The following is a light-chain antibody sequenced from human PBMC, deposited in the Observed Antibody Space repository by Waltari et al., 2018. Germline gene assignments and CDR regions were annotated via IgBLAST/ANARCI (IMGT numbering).Light chain of an antibody. CDR2: YSN. J-gene: IGLJ2*01. CDR3: AAWDNSLSSGL. CDR1: SSNIGSNY. V-gene: IGLV1-47*02. Sequence: QSVLTQPPSASGAPGQSVTISCSGSSSNIGSNYVYWYQQLPGTAPKLLIYYSNQRPSGVPDRFSGSKSGTSASLAITGLRSEDEADYYCAAWDNSLSSGLFGGGTRLTVL.